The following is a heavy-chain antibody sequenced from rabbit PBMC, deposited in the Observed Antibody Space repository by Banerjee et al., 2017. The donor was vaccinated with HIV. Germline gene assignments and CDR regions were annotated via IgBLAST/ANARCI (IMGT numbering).Heavy chain of an antibody. CDR1: GFSFSSGYF. D-gene: IGHD4-1*01. CDR2: INTISGDT. Sequence: QEQLEESGGDLVKPGASLTLTCKASGFSFSSGYFMCWVRQAPGKGPEWIACINTISGDTVYATWAKGRFTISKTSSTTVTLQMTSLTAADTATYFCARDLAGAIGWNYNLWGQGTLVT. J-gene: IGHJ4*01. CDR3: ARDLAGAIGWNYNL. V-gene: IGHV1S45*01.